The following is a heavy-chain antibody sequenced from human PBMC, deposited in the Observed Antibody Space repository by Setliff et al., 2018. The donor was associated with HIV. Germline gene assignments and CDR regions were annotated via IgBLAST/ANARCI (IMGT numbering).Heavy chain of an antibody. V-gene: IGHV4-39*07. D-gene: IGHD6-13*01. Sequence: LSLTCTVSGGSISRSSYYWAWIRQPPGKGLEWIGNIFYSGHTFYNPSLRSRVTISVDTSKNQFSLKLSSVTAADTAVYYCARGVAAAGLWGQGTLVIVSS. CDR3: ARGVAAAGL. CDR1: GGSISRSSYY. CDR2: IFYSGHT. J-gene: IGHJ4*02.